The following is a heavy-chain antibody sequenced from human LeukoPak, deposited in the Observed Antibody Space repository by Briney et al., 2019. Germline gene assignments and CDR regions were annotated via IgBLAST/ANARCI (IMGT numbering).Heavy chain of an antibody. CDR2: INHSGST. CDR3: ARDPRRRVGASD. V-gene: IGHV4-34*01. D-gene: IGHD1-26*01. J-gene: IGHJ4*02. CDR1: GGSFSGYY. Sequence: SETLSLTCAVYGGSFSGYYWSWIRQPPGKGLEWIGEINHSGSTNYNPSLKSRVTISVDTSKNQFSLKLSSVTAADTAVYYCARDPRRRVGASDWGQGTLVTVSS.